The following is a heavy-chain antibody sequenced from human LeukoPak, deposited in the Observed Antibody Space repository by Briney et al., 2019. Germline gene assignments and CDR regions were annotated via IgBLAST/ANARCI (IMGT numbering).Heavy chain of an antibody. Sequence: GGSLRLSCAGSGFSFSSHGMNWVRQAPGKGLEWVSGISPSGDTTYYTDSVRGRFTISRDNSKNTLYLQMNSLRAEDTAVYYCARALLPGGDVWGKGTTVTISS. CDR2: ISPSGDTT. V-gene: IGHV3-23*01. CDR1: GFSFSSHG. D-gene: IGHD4-23*01. CDR3: ARALLPGGDV. J-gene: IGHJ6*04.